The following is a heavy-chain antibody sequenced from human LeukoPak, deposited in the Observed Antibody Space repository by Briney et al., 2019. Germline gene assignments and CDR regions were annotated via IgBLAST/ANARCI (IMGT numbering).Heavy chain of an antibody. Sequence: GGSLRLSCAASGLTFSGHWMSWVRQAPGKGLAWVANINQGGSDKYYVDSVKGRFTISRDNANHLLYLQINSLRGEDTAVYYCTRDRSRAEDDWGQGTLVTVSS. CDR3: TRDRSRAEDD. CDR2: INQGGSDK. CDR1: GLTFSGHW. D-gene: IGHD1-14*01. J-gene: IGHJ4*02. V-gene: IGHV3-7*01.